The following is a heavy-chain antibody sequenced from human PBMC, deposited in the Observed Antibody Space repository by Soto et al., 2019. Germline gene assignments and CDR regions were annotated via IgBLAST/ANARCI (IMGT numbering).Heavy chain of an antibody. CDR3: AKDISRGSSDYYYGMDV. CDR1: GFTFDDYA. J-gene: IGHJ6*02. D-gene: IGHD6-6*01. V-gene: IGHV3-9*01. Sequence: EVQLVESGGGLVQPGRSLRLSCAASGFTFDDYAMHWVRQAPGKGLEWVSGISWNSGSIGYADSVKGRFTISRDNAKNSLYLQMNSLRAEDTALYYCAKDISRGSSDYYYGMDVWGQGPTVTVSS. CDR2: ISWNSGSI.